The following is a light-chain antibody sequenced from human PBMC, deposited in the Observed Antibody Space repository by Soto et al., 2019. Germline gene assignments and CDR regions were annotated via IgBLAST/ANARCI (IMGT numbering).Light chain of an antibody. J-gene: IGLJ1*01. Sequence: QSVLTQPPSASVSPGQSVTISCTGTKSDIGVYDFVSWYQHHPGKAPRLIIYEVVQRPSGVPDRFSGSKSGNTASLTVSGLQAADEADYFCKSYAGSNTYVFGSGTKVTDL. CDR1: KSDIGVYDF. V-gene: IGLV2-8*01. CDR3: KSYAGSNTYV. CDR2: EVV.